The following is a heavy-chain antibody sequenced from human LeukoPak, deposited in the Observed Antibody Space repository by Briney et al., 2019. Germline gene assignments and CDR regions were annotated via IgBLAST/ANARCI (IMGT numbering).Heavy chain of an antibody. CDR1: GLSFSNYV. CDR3: AKDYYYDPVDAFDI. V-gene: IGHV3-23*01. D-gene: IGHD3-22*01. Sequence: GGSLRLSCAASGLSFSNYVMSWVRQAPGKGLEWVSAISSSGGSTYYADSVKGRFTISRDNSKNTLYLQMNSLRAEDTAVYYCAKDYYYDPVDAFDIWGQGTKVTVSS. CDR2: ISSSGGST. J-gene: IGHJ3*02.